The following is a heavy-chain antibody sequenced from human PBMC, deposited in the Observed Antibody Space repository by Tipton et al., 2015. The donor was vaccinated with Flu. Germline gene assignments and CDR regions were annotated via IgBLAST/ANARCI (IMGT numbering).Heavy chain of an antibody. CDR1: GGSISSYTYY. CDR3: AKEGSYNILTNYYNKGVDP. D-gene: IGHD3-9*01. V-gene: IGHV4-39*07. J-gene: IGHJ5*02. CDR2: IYYSGTT. Sequence: TLSLTCTVSGGSISSYTYYWGWFRQPPGTGLEWIGSIYYSGTTYYNPSLKSRVTMSIDTSKNQFSLKVTSVTAADTAVYYCAKEGSYNILTNYYNKGVDPWGQGTLVIVSS.